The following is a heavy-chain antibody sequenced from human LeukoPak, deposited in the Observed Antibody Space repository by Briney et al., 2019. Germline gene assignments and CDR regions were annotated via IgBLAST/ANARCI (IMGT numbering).Heavy chain of an antibody. D-gene: IGHD2-15*01. CDR3: ARTSRRYCSGGSCSTLYYYYYMDV. V-gene: IGHV4-39*07. J-gene: IGHJ6*03. Sequence: SETLSLTCTVSGGSISSSSYNWGWIRQPPGKGLEWIGEINHSGSTNYNPSLKSRVTISVDTSKNQFSLKLSSVTAADTAVYYCARTSRRYCSGGSCSTLYYYYYMDVWGKGTTVTISS. CDR2: INHSGST. CDR1: GGSISSSSYN.